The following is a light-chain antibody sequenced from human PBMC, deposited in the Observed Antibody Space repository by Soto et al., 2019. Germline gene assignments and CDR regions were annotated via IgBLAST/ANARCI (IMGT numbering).Light chain of an antibody. J-gene: IGLJ1*01. CDR2: DVS. CDR1: SSDVGSYND. V-gene: IGLV2-14*01. CDR3: TSYTTRSTYV. Sequence: QSALTQPASVSGAPGQSITISCTGTSSDVGSYNDVSWYQQHPGKAPKVMIYDVSNRPSGVSYRFSGSKSGNTASLTISGLEADDEADYYCTSYTTRSTYVFGTGTKLTVL.